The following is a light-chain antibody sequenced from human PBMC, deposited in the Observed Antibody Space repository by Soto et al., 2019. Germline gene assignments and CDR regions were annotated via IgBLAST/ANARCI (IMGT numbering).Light chain of an antibody. Sequence: EIVLTQSPSTLSLSPGERATLSCRASKSVRHYVAWYQQKPAQAPRLLIYDASNRATGIPARFSGSGSGTDYTLTISSLETEDFAIYYCQHRDNYSYIFGQGTKVEIK. CDR1: KSVRHY. V-gene: IGKV3-11*01. J-gene: IGKJ2*01. CDR3: QHRDNYSYI. CDR2: DAS.